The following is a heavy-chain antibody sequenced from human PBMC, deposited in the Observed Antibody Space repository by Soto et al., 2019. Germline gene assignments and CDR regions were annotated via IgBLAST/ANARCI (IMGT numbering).Heavy chain of an antibody. CDR2: IYYSEST. V-gene: IGHV4-59*01. Sequence: ASETLSLTCTVSGDSISSYYWSWIRQPLGKGLEWIGYIYYSESTNYNPSLKSRVTISVDTSKNQFSLKLSSVTAADTAVYYCARDSLLLFGELLNAANYYYTHVRRKATTVSV. CDR3: ARDSLLLFGELLNAANYYYTHV. CDR1: GDSISSYY. J-gene: IGHJ6*03. D-gene: IGHD3-10*01.